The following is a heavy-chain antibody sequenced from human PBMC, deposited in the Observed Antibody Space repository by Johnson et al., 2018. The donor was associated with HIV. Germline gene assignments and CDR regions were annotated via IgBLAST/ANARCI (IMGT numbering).Heavy chain of an antibody. CDR1: GFTFDDYG. Sequence: VQLVESGGGVVRPGGSLRLSCAASGFTFDDYGMTCVRQAPGKGLEWVSGINWHGGSTTYADSVQGRFTISRDNAKNSLYLQRNSLRAEDTAFYYCATESRYCSGGSCQDAFDIWGQGTMVTVSS. D-gene: IGHD2-15*01. J-gene: IGHJ3*02. CDR3: ATESRYCSGGSCQDAFDI. V-gene: IGHV3-20*04. CDR2: INWHGGST.